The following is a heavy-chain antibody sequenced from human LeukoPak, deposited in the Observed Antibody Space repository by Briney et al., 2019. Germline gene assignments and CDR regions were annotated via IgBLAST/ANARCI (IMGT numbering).Heavy chain of an antibody. CDR1: GGSINNYY. Sequence: SETLSLTCTVSGGSINNYYWSWIRQPAGKGLEWIGYIYNSGHTNYNPSLKSRVTISEDTSKNQLSLKLSSVTAADTAVYYCARAAVTTSRYFQHWGQGTLVTVSS. V-gene: IGHV4-59*01. CDR2: IYNSGHT. J-gene: IGHJ1*01. D-gene: IGHD4-17*01. CDR3: ARAAVTTSRYFQH.